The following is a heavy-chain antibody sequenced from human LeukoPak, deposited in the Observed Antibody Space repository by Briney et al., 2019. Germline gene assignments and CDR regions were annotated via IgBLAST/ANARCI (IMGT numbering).Heavy chain of an antibody. CDR2: INHSGST. J-gene: IGHJ6*02. CDR3: ARWDSPPYYYYGMDV. CDR1: GGSFSGYY. V-gene: IGHV4-34*01. Sequence: SETLSLTCAVYGGSFSGYYWSWIRQPPGKGLEWIGEINHSGSTNYNPSLKSRVTISVDTSKNQFSLKLSSVTAADTAVYYCARWDSPPYYYYGMDVWGQGTTVTVSS. D-gene: IGHD1-26*01.